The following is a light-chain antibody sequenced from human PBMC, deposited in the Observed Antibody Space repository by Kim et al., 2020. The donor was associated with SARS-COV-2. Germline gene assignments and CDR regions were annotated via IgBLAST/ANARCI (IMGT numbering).Light chain of an antibody. CDR1: TGAVTGSNY. V-gene: IGLV7-43*01. J-gene: IGLJ3*02. Sequence: PGGQVTLHCAASTGAVTGSNYPNGIQQKPGQVPRPLIHATSNKHSWTPARFSGSLLGGKGALTLSGVQPEDEADYYCLLYYDGVWVFGGGTQLTVL. CDR3: LLYYDGVWV. CDR2: ATS.